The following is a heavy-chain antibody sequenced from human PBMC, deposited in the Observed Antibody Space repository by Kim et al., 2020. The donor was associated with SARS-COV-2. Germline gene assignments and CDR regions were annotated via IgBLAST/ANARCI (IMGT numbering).Heavy chain of an antibody. J-gene: IGHJ4*02. CDR1: GGSFSGYY. Sequence: SETLSLTCAVYGGSFSGYYWSWIRQPPGKGLEWIGEINHSGSTNYNPSLKSRVTISVDTSKNQFSLKLSSVTAAVTAVYYCAKLVRRITMVRGVYYFDYWGQGTLVTVSS. D-gene: IGHD3-10*01. V-gene: IGHV4-34*01. CDR3: AKLVRRITMVRGVYYFDY. CDR2: INHSGST.